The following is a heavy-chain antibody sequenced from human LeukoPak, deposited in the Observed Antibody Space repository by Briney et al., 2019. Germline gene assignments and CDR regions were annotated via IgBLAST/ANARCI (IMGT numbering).Heavy chain of an antibody. CDR3: AKDQGGIVVVPAAMAY. J-gene: IGHJ4*02. CDR1: GFTFSSYG. Sequence: GRSLRLSCAASGFTFSSYGMHWVRQAPGKGLEWVAVISYDGSNKYYADSVKGRFTLSRDNSKNTLYPQMNSLRAEDTAVYYCAKDQGGIVVVPAAMAYWGQGTLVTVSS. CDR2: ISYDGSNK. V-gene: IGHV3-30*18. D-gene: IGHD2-2*01.